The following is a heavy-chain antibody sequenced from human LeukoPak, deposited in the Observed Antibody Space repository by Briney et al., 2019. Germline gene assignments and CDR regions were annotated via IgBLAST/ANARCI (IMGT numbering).Heavy chain of an antibody. CDR1: GFTFSDHY. CDR2: ITSSGSRI. J-gene: IGHJ4*02. Sequence: GGSLRLSCAASGFTFSDHYMSWIRQAPGKGLEWISNITSSGSRINYADSVKGRFIMSRDNAKNSLYLQMNSLRAEDTAVYYCARKPTLAAAATFDYWGQGTLVTVSS. CDR3: ARKPTLAAAATFDY. D-gene: IGHD6-13*01. V-gene: IGHV3-11*01.